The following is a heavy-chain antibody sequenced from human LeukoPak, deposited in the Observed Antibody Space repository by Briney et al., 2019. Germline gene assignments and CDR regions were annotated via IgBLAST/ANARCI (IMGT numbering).Heavy chain of an antibody. V-gene: IGHV1-69*13. CDR1: GGTLSKYA. J-gene: IGHJ4*02. CDR2: IISIFGIT. CDR3: ATDKSSPLDY. Sequence: ASVKVSCKASGGTLSKYALNWVRQAPGQGLEWMGAIISIFGITKYAQKFQGRVTITADESTSTAYMELSSLRSEDTAVYYCATDKSSPLDYWGQGTLVTVSS.